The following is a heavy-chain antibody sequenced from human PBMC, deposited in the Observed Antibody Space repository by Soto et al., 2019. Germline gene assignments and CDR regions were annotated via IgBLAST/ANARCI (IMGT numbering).Heavy chain of an antibody. CDR2: IYYSGST. V-gene: IGHV4-31*03. CDR3: ARDRLRGFFDY. D-gene: IGHD5-12*01. Sequence: SETLSLTCTVSGGSISSGGYYWSWTRQHPGKGLEWIGYIYYSGSTYYNPSLKSRVTISVDTSKNQFSLKLSSVTAADTAVYYCARDRLRGFFDYWGQGTLVTAPQ. CDR1: GGSISSGGYY. J-gene: IGHJ4*02.